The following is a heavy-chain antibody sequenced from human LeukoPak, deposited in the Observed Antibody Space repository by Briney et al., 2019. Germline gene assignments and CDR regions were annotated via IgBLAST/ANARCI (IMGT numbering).Heavy chain of an antibody. J-gene: IGHJ6*03. D-gene: IGHD2-2*01. CDR2: IYYSGST. V-gene: IGHV4-39*07. CDR3: ARGLGVMCSSTSCSGYYYYMDV. CDR1: GGSISSSSYY. Sequence: PSETLSLTCTVSGGSISSSSYYWGWIRQPPGKGLEWIGSIYYSGSTYYNPSLQSRVIISADTSKNQFSLRLSSVTAADTAVYYCARGLGVMCSSTSCSGYYYYMDVWGKGTTVTVSS.